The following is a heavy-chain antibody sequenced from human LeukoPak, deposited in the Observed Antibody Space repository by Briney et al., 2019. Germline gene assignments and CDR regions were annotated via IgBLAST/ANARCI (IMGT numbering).Heavy chain of an antibody. V-gene: IGHV3-23*01. D-gene: IGHD3-22*01. CDR1: GFTFGSYG. J-gene: IGHJ1*01. Sequence: GLSLRLSCPASGFTFGSYGMSWVGQAPGRGLEWFSFADSVEGRFTIARDNPRNPLYMQMNSLRDENTAVYYCAIMHGYYDGSGYWVQWGQGTLVTVSS. CDR3: AIMHGYYDGSGYWVQ.